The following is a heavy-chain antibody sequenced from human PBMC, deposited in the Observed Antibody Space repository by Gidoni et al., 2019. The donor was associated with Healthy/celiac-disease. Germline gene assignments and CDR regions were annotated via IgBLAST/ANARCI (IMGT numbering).Heavy chain of an antibody. CDR3: ARVKGARGAIAVAGYFDY. V-gene: IGHV1-3*01. D-gene: IGHD6-19*01. Sequence: QVQLVQSGAEVKKPGASVKVSCKASGYTFTSYAMHWVRQAPGQRLEWMGWINAGNGNTKYSQKFQGRVTITRDTSASTAYMELSSLRSEDTAVYYCARVKGARGAIAVAGYFDYWGQGTLVTVSS. CDR1: GYTFTSYA. CDR2: INAGNGNT. J-gene: IGHJ4*02.